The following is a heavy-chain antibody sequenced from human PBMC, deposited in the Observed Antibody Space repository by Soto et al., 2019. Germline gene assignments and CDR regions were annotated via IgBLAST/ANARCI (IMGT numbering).Heavy chain of an antibody. CDR1: GGSFSGYY. CDR2: INHSGST. CDR3: ARGRDSSSFLGY. J-gene: IGHJ4*02. Sequence: PSETLSLTCAVYGGSFSGYYWSWIRQPPGKGLEWIGEINHSGSTNYNPSLKSRVTISVDTSKNQFSLKLSSVTAADTAVYYCARGRDSSSFLGYWGQGTLVTVSS. V-gene: IGHV4-34*01. D-gene: IGHD6-6*01.